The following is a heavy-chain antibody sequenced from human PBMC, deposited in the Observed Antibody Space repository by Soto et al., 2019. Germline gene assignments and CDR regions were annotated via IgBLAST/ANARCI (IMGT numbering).Heavy chain of an antibody. V-gene: IGHV3-30-3*01. D-gene: IGHD5-12*01. Sequence: PGGSLRLSCAASGFTFSSYAMHWVRQAPGKGLEWVAVISYDGSNKYYADSVKGRFTISRDNSKNTLYLQMNSLRAEDTAVYYCARDRRLSPRYSGYDSYYYYGMDVRGPGTTVTVSS. J-gene: IGHJ6*02. CDR1: GFTFSSYA. CDR3: ARDRRLSPRYSGYDSYYYYGMDV. CDR2: ISYDGSNK.